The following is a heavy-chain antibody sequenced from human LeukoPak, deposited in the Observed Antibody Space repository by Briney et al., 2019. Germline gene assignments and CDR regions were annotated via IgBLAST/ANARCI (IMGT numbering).Heavy chain of an antibody. CDR2: LNGVNGNT. V-gene: IGHV1-3*01. D-gene: IGHD5-18*01. J-gene: IGHJ4*02. Sequence: ASVKVSCKTSGYTFTTYAMHWVRQAPGQRLGWMGWLNGVNGNTKYSQRFQGRVTITRDTSASAAYMELSSLTSEDTAVYYCAKGNTYGFDYWGQGTLVTVSS. CDR3: AKGNTYGFDY. CDR1: GYTFTTYA.